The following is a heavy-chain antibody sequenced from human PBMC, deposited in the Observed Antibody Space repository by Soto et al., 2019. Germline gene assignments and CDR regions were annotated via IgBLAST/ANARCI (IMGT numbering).Heavy chain of an antibody. D-gene: IGHD6-6*01. J-gene: IGHJ5*02. CDR3: ARIIWSTRGSSSDT. CDR2: MYSGGQI. Sequence: EEQLVESGGGLMHTGASLRLSCAASGFNVAGNYMSWVRQAPGKGLEGVSGMYSGGQIFYSDYVRGRSTISIDNSKNTVTLDMNALRAEDTATYYCARIIWSTRGSSSDTWGQGTLGTVSS. CDR1: GFNVAGNY. V-gene: IGHV3-53*02.